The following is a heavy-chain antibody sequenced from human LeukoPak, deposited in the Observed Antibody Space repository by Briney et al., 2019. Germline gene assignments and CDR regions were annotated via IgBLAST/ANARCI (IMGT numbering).Heavy chain of an antibody. CDR1: GFTFRTYW. CDR2: INEDGSIT. J-gene: IGHJ6*02. CDR3: ARDWQLYGVDV. Sequence: GGSLRLSCAVSGFTFRTYWMHWVRQVPGEGLVWVSRINEDGSITNYADSVKGRFTISRDNAKNSLYLQMNSLRVEDTAVYYCARDWQLYGVDVWGQGTTVTVSS. D-gene: IGHD1-1*01. V-gene: IGHV3-74*01.